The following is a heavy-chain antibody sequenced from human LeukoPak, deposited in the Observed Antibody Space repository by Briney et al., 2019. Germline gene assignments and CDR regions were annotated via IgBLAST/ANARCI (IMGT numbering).Heavy chain of an antibody. CDR1: GGSISSYY. V-gene: IGHV4-59*01. D-gene: IGHD6-19*01. CDR2: IYYSGST. CDR3: ASLHSSGSIDY. Sequence: SETLSLTCTVSGGSISSYYWSWIRQPPGKGLEWIGYIYYSGSTNYNPSLKSRVTIPVDTSKNQFSLKLSSVTAADTAVYYCASLHSSGSIDYWGQGTLVTVSS. J-gene: IGHJ4*02.